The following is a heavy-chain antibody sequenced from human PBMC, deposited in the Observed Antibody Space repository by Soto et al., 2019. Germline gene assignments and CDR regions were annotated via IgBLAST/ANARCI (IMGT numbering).Heavy chain of an antibody. J-gene: IGHJ4*02. CDR2: ISYDGSNK. Sequence: GGSLRLSCAASGFTFSSYAMHWVRQAPGKGLEWVAVISYDGSNKYYADSVKGRFTISRDNSKNTLYLQMNSLRAEDTAVYYCARGGRIAARRFDYWGQGTLVTVSS. CDR1: GFTFSSYA. D-gene: IGHD6-6*01. CDR3: ARGGRIAARRFDY. V-gene: IGHV3-30-3*01.